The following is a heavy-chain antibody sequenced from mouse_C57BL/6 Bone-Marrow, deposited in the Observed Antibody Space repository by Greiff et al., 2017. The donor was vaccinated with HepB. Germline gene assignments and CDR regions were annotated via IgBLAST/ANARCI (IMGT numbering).Heavy chain of an antibody. CDR2: IYPGDGDT. CDR1: GYAFSSYW. CDR3: ARVTSTVITTARYWYFDV. Sequence: QVQLQQSGAELVKPGASVKISCKASGYAFSSYWMNWVKQRPGKGLEWIGQIYPGDGDTNYNGKFKGKATLTADKSSSTAYMQLSSLTSEDSAVYFYARVTSTVITTARYWYFDVWGTGTTVTVSS. D-gene: IGHD2-4*01. V-gene: IGHV1-80*01. J-gene: IGHJ1*03.